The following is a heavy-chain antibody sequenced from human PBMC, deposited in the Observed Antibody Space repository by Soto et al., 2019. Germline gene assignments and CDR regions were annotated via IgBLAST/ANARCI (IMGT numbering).Heavy chain of an antibody. V-gene: IGHV1-69*13. J-gene: IGHJ4*02. CDR3: ARPQRSILIAYRRIDY. CDR2: IIPIFGTA. D-gene: IGHD2-21*01. Sequence: SVKVSCKASGGTFSSYAISWVRQAPGQGLEWMGGIIPIFGTANYAQKFQGRVTITADESTSTAYMELSSLRSEDTAVYYCARPQRSILIAYRRIDYWGQGTLVTGSS. CDR1: GGTFSSYA.